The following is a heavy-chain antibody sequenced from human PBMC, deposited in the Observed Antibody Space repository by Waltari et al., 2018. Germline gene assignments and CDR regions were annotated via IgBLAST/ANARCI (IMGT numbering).Heavy chain of an antibody. V-gene: IGHV4-4*07. CDR1: GGSIISYY. CDR3: ARDRICSSSSPVEVDCLDP. CDR2: IYSTGST. Sequence: QVQLQESGPRLVKPSEALSLTCTVSGGSIISYYWSWIRQPAGKGLEWIGRIYSTGSTDYNASLKSRVTMSVDKSKNQISLKLSSVTAADTAVYYCARDRICSSSSPVEVDCLDPWGHGTLVTVSS. J-gene: IGHJ5*02. D-gene: IGHD2-2*01.